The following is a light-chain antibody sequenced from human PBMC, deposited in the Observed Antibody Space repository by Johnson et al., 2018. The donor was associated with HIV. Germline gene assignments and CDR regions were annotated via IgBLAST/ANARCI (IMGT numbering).Light chain of an antibody. CDR3: GTWDSSLSTGV. V-gene: IGLV1-51*01. CDR1: SSNIGNNY. Sequence: QSVLTQPPSVSAAPGQRVTISCSGSSSNIGNNYVSWYQQLPGTSPKLLIYDNNERPSGIPDRFSGSKSGTSATLAITGLQTGDEADYYCGTWDSSLSTGVFGTGTKVTVL. J-gene: IGLJ1*01. CDR2: DNN.